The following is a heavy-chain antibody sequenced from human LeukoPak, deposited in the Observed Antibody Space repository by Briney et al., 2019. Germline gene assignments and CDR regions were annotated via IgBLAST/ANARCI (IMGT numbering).Heavy chain of an antibody. CDR1: GFMFSSYA. D-gene: IGHD7-27*01. J-gene: IGHJ6*03. V-gene: IGHV3-23*01. CDR2: ISGSGGST. Sequence: GGSLRLSCAASGFMFSSYAMNWLRQAPGKGLEGVSVISGSGGSTYYADSVKGRFTLSRDNSKNTLYLQLNSLRVEDTAVYYCAKTGAGYYYMDVWGEGTTVTVSS. CDR3: AKTGAGYYYMDV.